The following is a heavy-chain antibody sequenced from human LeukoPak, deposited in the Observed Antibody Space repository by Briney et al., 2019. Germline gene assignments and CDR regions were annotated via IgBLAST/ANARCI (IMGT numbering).Heavy chain of an antibody. D-gene: IGHD3-22*01. J-gene: IGHJ4*02. CDR1: GFTVSSNY. Sequence: PGGSLRLSCAASGFTVSSNYMSWVRQAPGKGLEWVSVIYSGGSTYYADSVKGRFTISRDNSKNTLYLQMNSLRAEDTAVYYCARGHYDSSGYFHFDYWGQGTLVTVSS. CDR2: IYSGGST. CDR3: ARGHYDSSGYFHFDY. V-gene: IGHV3-53*01.